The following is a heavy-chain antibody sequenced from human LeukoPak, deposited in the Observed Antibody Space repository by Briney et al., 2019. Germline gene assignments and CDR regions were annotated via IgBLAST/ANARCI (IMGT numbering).Heavy chain of an antibody. Sequence: GGSLRLSCAASGFTFSSYGMHWVRQAPGKGLEWVAFIRYDGSNKYYADSVKGRFTISRDNSKNTLYLQMNSLRAEDTAIYYCAKDNRGTIVVVTPYYFDYWGQGTLVTVSS. J-gene: IGHJ4*02. D-gene: IGHD3-22*01. CDR1: GFTFSSYG. CDR2: IRYDGSNK. V-gene: IGHV3-30*02. CDR3: AKDNRGTIVVVTPYYFDY.